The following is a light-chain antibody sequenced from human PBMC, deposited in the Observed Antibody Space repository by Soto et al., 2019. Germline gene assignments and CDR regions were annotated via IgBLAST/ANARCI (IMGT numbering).Light chain of an antibody. CDR1: SSNIGAGYD. Sequence: QSVLTQPPSVSGAPGQRVTISCTGSSSNIGAGYDVHWYQQLPGTAPKLLIYGNSNRPSGVPDRFSGSKSGTSGSLAITGLQAEDEADYYCQSYDSSLSGCVFGGGTKLTVL. V-gene: IGLV1-40*01. CDR2: GNS. J-gene: IGLJ2*01. CDR3: QSYDSSLSGCV.